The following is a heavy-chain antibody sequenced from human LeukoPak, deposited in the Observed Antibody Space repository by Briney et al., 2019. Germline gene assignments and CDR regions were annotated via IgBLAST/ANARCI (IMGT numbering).Heavy chain of an antibody. Sequence: GRSLRLPCAASGFTFSSYGMHWVRQAPGKGLEWVAVISYDGSNKYYADSVKGRFTISRDNSKNTLYLQMNSLRAEDTAVYYCAKAAGRVATITNFDYWGQGTLVTVSS. CDR3: AKAAGRVATITNFDY. CDR1: GFTFSSYG. J-gene: IGHJ4*02. D-gene: IGHD5-12*01. V-gene: IGHV3-30*18. CDR2: ISYDGSNK.